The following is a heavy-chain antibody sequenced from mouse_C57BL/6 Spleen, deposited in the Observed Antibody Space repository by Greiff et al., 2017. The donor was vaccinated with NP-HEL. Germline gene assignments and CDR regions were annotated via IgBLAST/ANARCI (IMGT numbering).Heavy chain of an antibody. V-gene: IGHV5-4*03. Sequence: EVKLVESGGGLVKPGGSLKLSCAASGFTLSSYAMSWVRQPPEKRLEWVATISDGGSYNYYPDNVKGRFTISRDNAKNNLYLQMSQLKAEDKAMYYCERVITRVVASASWYFDVWGTGTTVTVSS. CDR3: ERVITRVVASASWYFDV. CDR1: GFTLSSYA. J-gene: IGHJ1*03. D-gene: IGHD1-1*01. CDR2: ISDGGSYN.